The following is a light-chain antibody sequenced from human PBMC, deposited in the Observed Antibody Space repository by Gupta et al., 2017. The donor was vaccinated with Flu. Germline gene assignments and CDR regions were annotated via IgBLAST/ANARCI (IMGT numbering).Light chain of an antibody. J-gene: IGKJ4*01. Sequence: ELVLTQSPAALSVSPGERATLSCRASQSISNNLAWYQQKPGQGPRLLIYGATTRPTGLPARFSGSGSGTDFTLTISSLQSEDFAVYYCQHENYWPRIFGRGTKVDIK. CDR3: QHENYWPRI. CDR2: GAT. V-gene: IGKV3-15*01. CDR1: QSISNN.